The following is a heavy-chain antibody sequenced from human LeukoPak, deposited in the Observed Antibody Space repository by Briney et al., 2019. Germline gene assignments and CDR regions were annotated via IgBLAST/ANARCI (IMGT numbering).Heavy chain of an antibody. D-gene: IGHD4-17*01. CDR1: GGSISSYY. V-gene: IGHV4-59*01. CDR2: IYNIGNT. J-gene: IGHJ3*02. CDR3: ARVDLTVTSGAFDI. Sequence: SETLSLTCTVSGGSISSYYWSWIRQPPGKGLEWIGYIYNIGNTNYNPSLRSRVTISVDTSKNQFSLKLSSVTAADTAVYYCARVDLTVTSGAFDIWGQGTVVTVSS.